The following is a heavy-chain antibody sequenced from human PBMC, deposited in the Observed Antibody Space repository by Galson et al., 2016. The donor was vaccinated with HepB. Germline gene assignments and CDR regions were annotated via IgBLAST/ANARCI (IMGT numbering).Heavy chain of an antibody. CDR3: ARGSSSGSSRFRFYFYMDM. CDR2: ISFDGSNE. CDR1: GSSFSNYA. V-gene: IGHV3-30-3*01. J-gene: IGHJ6*03. D-gene: IGHD3-10*01. Sequence: SLRLSCAASGSSFSNYAIHWVRQAPGKGLEWVAIISFDGSNEYYVDSVKGRFTISRDNSKNTVYLQMNSLRVDDSAIYYCARGSSSGSSRFRFYFYMDMWGKGTTVTVSS.